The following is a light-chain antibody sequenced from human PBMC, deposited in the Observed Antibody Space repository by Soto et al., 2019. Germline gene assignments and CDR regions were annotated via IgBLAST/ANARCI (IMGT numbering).Light chain of an antibody. Sequence: EIVMTQSRSTLSVSPGERATLSCRASQSVSTNLAWYQQKPGQAPRLLIFGASTRATDVPARFSGSGSGTEFTLTISSLQSEDFAVYYCLQHNSWARTFGQGTRLEV. CDR1: QSVSTN. CDR2: GAS. CDR3: LQHNSWART. J-gene: IGKJ1*01. V-gene: IGKV3-15*01.